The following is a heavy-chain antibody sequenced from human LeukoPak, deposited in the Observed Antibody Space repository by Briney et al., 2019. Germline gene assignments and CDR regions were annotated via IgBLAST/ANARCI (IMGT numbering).Heavy chain of an antibody. CDR2: IYPGDSDT. CDR3: ARHRSSSYDY. J-gene: IGHJ4*02. D-gene: IGHD6-13*01. Sequence: GESLKISCKGAGYSVTSYWIGWVRQMPGKSLEWMGIIYPGDSDTRYSPSFQGQVTISAHKSISTAYLQWSSLKASDPAMHYCARHRSSSYDYWGQGTLVTVSS. V-gene: IGHV5-51*01. CDR1: GYSVTSYW.